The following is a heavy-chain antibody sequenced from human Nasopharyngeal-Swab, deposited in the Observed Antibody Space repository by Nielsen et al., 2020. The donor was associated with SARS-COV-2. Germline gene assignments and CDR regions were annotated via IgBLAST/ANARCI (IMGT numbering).Heavy chain of an antibody. CDR2: ISGDGADT. Sequence: GGSLRLSCVASGFPFSSLPLPWVRQAPGKGLESVSAISGDGADTYYTDSVRGRFTIPRDNSKDTLYLQLGSLGVEDMAEYDCAKGIQGVHDYWGQGTLVTVSS. D-gene: IGHD5-18*01. V-gene: IGHV3-64*02. CDR1: GFPFSSLP. J-gene: IGHJ4*02. CDR3: AKGIQGVHDY.